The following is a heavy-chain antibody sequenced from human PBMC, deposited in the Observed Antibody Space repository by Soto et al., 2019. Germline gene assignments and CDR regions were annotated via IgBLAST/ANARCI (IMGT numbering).Heavy chain of an antibody. CDR1: GGSISSGGYY. CDR2: IYYSGST. CDR3: ARDRDRIDYGDSYYYYGMDV. V-gene: IGHV4-31*03. J-gene: IGHJ6*02. D-gene: IGHD4-17*01. Sequence: QVQLQESGPGLVKPSQTLSLTCTVSGGSISSGGYYWSWIRQHPGKGLEWIGYIYYSGSTYYNPSLKCRVTISVATSKNQFSLKLSSVSAADTAVYYCARDRDRIDYGDSYYYYGMDVWGQGTTVTVSS.